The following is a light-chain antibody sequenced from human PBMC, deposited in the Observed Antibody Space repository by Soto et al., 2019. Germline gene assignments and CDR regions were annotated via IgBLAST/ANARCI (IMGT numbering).Light chain of an antibody. Sequence: QSALTQPRSVSGSPGQSVTISCTGTDSDVAVYKYVSWYQQHPGRAPKLLIFDVSKRPSGVPDRFSGSKSDNTASLTISGLQAEDEADYYCCSSAGGYTRVFGGGTQLTVL. CDR1: DSDVAVYKY. V-gene: IGLV2-11*01. CDR2: DVS. CDR3: CSSAGGYTRV. J-gene: IGLJ3*02.